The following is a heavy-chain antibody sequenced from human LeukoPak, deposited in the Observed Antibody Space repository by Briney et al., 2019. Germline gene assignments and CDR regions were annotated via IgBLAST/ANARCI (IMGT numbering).Heavy chain of an antibody. J-gene: IGHJ4*02. CDR2: INHSGST. Sequence: SETLSLTCAVYGGSFSGYYWSWIRQPPGKGLEWIGEINHSGSTNYNPSLKSRVTISVDTSKNQFSLKLSSVTAADTAVYYCARAGIQLSFKTFDYWGQGTLVTVSS. CDR1: GGSFSGYY. D-gene: IGHD5-18*01. V-gene: IGHV4-34*01. CDR3: ARAGIQLSFKTFDY.